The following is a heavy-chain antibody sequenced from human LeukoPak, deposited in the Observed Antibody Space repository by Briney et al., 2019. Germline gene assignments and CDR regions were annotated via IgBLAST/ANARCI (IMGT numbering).Heavy chain of an antibody. D-gene: IGHD1-26*01. CDR1: GFTVSTNS. J-gene: IGHJ6*03. V-gene: IGHV3-21*01. CDR3: ARDPYSGNYGNYYYYYMDV. CDR2: ITSSGTYI. Sequence: GGSLRLSCTVSGFTVSTNSMNWVRQAPGRALEWVSSITSSGTYIFYADSVKGRFTISRDNAKNSLYLQMNSLGPEDTAVYYCARDPYSGNYGNYYYYYMDVWGKGTTVTISS.